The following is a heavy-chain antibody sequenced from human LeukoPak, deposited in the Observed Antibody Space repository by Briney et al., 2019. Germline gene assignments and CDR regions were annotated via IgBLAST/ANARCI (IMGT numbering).Heavy chain of an antibody. D-gene: IGHD3-3*01. Sequence: KPSETLSLTCTVSGGSLSSYYWSCIRQPPGKGLEWIGYIHNSGSTNYNPSLKGRVTISVDTSKNEFSLKLSSVTAADTAVYHCSSGSGYRIENWGQGTLVTVSS. CDR2: IHNSGST. V-gene: IGHV4-59*01. J-gene: IGHJ4*02. CDR3: SSGSGYRIEN. CDR1: GGSLSSYY.